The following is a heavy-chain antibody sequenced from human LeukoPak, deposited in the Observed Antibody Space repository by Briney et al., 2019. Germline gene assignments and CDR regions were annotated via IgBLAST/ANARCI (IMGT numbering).Heavy chain of an antibody. CDR3: ARGVGMDIVLMVYALAANWFDP. Sequence: ASVKVSCKASGYTFTSYYMHWVRQAPGQGLEWMGIINPSGGSTSYAQKFQGRVTMTRDTSTSTVYMELSSLRSEDTAVYYCARGVGMDIVLMVYALAANWFDPWGQGTLVTVSS. CDR2: INPSGGST. V-gene: IGHV1-46*01. J-gene: IGHJ5*02. CDR1: GYTFTSYY. D-gene: IGHD2-8*01.